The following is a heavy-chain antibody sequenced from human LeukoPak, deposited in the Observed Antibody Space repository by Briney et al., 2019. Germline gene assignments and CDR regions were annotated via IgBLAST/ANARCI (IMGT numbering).Heavy chain of an antibody. CDR3: AKDRTAMVKWYFDY. J-gene: IGHJ4*02. Sequence: GGSLRLSCAASGFTFSSYSMNWVRQAPGKGLEWVSSISSSSSYIYYADSVKGRFTISRDNAKNSLYLQMNSLRAEDTAVYYCAKDRTAMVKWYFDYWGQGTLVTVSS. V-gene: IGHV3-21*01. CDR1: GFTFSSYS. D-gene: IGHD5-18*01. CDR2: ISSSSSYI.